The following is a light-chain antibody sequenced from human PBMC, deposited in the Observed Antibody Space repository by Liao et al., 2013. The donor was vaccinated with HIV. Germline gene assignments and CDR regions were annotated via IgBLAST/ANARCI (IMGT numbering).Light chain of an antibody. Sequence: SYVLTQPPSVSVAPGKTASITCGGNNIGGKTVHWYQQKPGQAPVVVIFYDSDRPSGIPERFSGSNSGNTATLTIIRVEAGDEADYYCQVWDSSSDYVFGPGTKVTVL. J-gene: IGLJ1*01. CDR1: NIGGKT. CDR2: YDS. V-gene: IGLV3-21*04. CDR3: QVWDSSSDYV.